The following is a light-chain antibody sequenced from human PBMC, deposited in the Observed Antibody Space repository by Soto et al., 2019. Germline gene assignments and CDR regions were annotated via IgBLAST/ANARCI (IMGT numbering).Light chain of an antibody. V-gene: IGKV4-1*01. Sequence: DIVMTQSPDPLAVSLGERATINCKSSQSITYSSNNKNYLAWYQQKPGQPPKLFIYWASIRESGVPDRFSGSGSGTDFTLTISSLQAEDVAVYYCLQYYSFPWTFGQGTKVEI. CDR1: QSITYSSNNKNY. CDR2: WAS. J-gene: IGKJ1*01. CDR3: LQYYSFPWT.